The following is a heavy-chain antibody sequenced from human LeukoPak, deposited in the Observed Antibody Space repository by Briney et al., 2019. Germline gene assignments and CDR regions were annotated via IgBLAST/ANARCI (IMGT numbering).Heavy chain of an antibody. CDR2: IHTSGSI. CDR1: GGSISSYY. J-gene: IGHJ4*02. D-gene: IGHD3-22*01. CDR3: ARDKYYYDSSGYYYFDY. Sequence: SETLSLTCTVSGGSISSYYWSWIRQPAGKGLEWIGRIHTSGSINYNPSLKSRVTMSVDTSKNQFSPKLSSVTAADTAVYYCARDKYYYDSSGYYYFDYWGQGTLVTVSS. V-gene: IGHV4-4*07.